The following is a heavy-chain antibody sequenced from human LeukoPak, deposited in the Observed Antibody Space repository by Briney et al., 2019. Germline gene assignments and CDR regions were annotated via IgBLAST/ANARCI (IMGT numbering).Heavy chain of an antibody. D-gene: IGHD4-23*01. J-gene: IGHJ5*02. V-gene: IGHV1-46*01. Sequence: GASVKVSCRASGYTFTYFYMHSVRQAPGQGLEWMGMINPAGDTTDYARKFQGRLTMTRDVSTNTLYMQLSSLRSDDTAVYYCATNHGGDSGFDHWGQGTLVTVSS. CDR1: GYTFTYFY. CDR2: INPAGDTT. CDR3: ATNHGGDSGFDH.